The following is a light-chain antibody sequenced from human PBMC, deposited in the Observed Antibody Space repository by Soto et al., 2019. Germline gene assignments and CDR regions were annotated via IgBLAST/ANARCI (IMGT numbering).Light chain of an antibody. V-gene: IGLV1-44*01. CDR1: GSDIGSHS. Sequence: QSVLTQPPSVSVTPGQTVTISCSGSGSDIGSHSVDWYQQIPGTTPRLIINSNDERPSGVPDRFSVSKSGTSASLAISGLQSEDDAKYYCATLAYSVNGVVFGGGTKVTVL. CDR3: ATLAYSVNGVV. CDR2: SND. J-gene: IGLJ2*01.